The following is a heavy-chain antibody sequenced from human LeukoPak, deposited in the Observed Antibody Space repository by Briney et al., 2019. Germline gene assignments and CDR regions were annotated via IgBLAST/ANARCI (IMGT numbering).Heavy chain of an antibody. J-gene: IGHJ4*02. CDR2: IYDSGTT. CDR3: ASLPGYSSGLRGY. V-gene: IGHV4-59*01. D-gene: IGHD6-19*01. CDR1: AGSISSYY. Sequence: PSETLSLTCTVAAGSISSYYWGWVRQPPGKGLEWVGYIYDSGTTNYNPYPKSRVTIAVATSKNQFSLKLSSVTAADTAVYYCASLPGYSSGLRGYWGQGTLVTVSS.